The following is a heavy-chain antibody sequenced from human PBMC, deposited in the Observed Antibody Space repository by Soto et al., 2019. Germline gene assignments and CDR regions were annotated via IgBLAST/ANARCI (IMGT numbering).Heavy chain of an antibody. CDR1: GDIFSGYS. Sequence: QVQLVQSGAEVKKPGSSVKVSCKTSGDIFSGYSISWVRQAPGQGLEWMGGIIPIFGTTNYAQRFHGRVTITADKSTSTVYMELYSLKSEDTAVYHCARDLGSGYDPGDYWGQGTLVTVSS. CDR2: IIPIFGTT. J-gene: IGHJ4*02. CDR3: ARDLGSGYDPGDY. V-gene: IGHV1-69*14. D-gene: IGHD5-12*01.